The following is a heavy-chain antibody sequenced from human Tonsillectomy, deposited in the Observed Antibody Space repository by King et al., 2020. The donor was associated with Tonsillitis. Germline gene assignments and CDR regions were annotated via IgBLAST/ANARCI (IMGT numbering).Heavy chain of an antibody. Sequence: QLVQSGGGLIQPGGSLRLSCAASGFSVSSNYMSWVRQAPGKGLEWVSVIYSGGSTNYADSMKGRFTISRDNSKNILYLQMNSLRAEDTAVYFCVTYYGSGTYGGFDIWGQGTMVTVSS. D-gene: IGHD3-10*01. V-gene: IGHV3-53*01. CDR2: IYSGGST. J-gene: IGHJ3*02. CDR1: GFSVSSNY. CDR3: VTYYGSGTYGGFDI.